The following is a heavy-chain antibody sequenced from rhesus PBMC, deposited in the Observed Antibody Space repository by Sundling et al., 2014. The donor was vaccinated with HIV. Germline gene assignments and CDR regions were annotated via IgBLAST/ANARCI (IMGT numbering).Heavy chain of an antibody. CDR3: VRVPRITIFGLVGITGAYGLDS. CDR1: GFTFSDDY. CDR2: ISHTGDTT. D-gene: IGHD3-3*01. Sequence: EVQLVESGGGLAKPGGSLRLSCAASGFTFSDDYMHWVRQAPGKGLEWVSGISHTGDTTYFADSVKGRFTISRENAKNILYLQMDSLRADDTAVYYCVRVPRITIFGLVGITGAYGLDSWGQGVVVTVSS. J-gene: IGHJ6*01. V-gene: IGHV3-59*01.